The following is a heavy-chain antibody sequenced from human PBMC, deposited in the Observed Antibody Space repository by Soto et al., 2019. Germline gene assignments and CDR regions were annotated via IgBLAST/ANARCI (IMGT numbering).Heavy chain of an antibody. J-gene: IGHJ5*02. CDR1: GFTFSDYY. CDR2: ISSSGSTI. V-gene: IGHV3-11*01. Sequence: PGGSLRLSCAASGFTFSDYYMSWIRQAPGKGLEWVSYISSSGSTIYYADSVKGRFTISRDNAKNSLYLQMNSLRAEDTAVYYCARVYCSGGSCYFDPWGQGTLVTVSS. CDR3: ARVYCSGGSCYFDP. D-gene: IGHD2-15*01.